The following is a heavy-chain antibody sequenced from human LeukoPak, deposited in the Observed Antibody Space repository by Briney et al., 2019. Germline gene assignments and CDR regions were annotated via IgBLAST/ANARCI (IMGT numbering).Heavy chain of an antibody. CDR3: ARAYCGGDCYSVQRGYYYYMDV. Sequence: SETLSLTCTVSGGSISSYYWSWIRQPPAKGLEWIGYIYYSGSTNYNPSLKSRVTISVDTSKNQFSLKLSSVTAADTAVYYCARAYCGGDCYSVQRGYYYYMDVWGKGTTVTVSS. J-gene: IGHJ6*03. CDR1: GGSISSYY. CDR2: IYYSGST. D-gene: IGHD2-21*02. V-gene: IGHV4-59*01.